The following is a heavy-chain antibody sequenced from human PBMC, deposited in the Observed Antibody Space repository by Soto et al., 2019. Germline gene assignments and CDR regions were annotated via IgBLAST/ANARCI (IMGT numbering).Heavy chain of an antibody. Sequence: EVQLVESGGGLVQPGGSLRLSCAASGFTFSSYWMHWVRQAPGKGLVWVSRINSDGSRTNYADSVKGRFTISRDNAKNTLYLQMNSLRAEDTAVYYCARELRNLYGMDVWGQGTTVTVSS. V-gene: IGHV3-74*01. CDR2: INSDGSRT. CDR3: ARELRNLYGMDV. D-gene: IGHD3-3*01. CDR1: GFTFSSYW. J-gene: IGHJ6*02.